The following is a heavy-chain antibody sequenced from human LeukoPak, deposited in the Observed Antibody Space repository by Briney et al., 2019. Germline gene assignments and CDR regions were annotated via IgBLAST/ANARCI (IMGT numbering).Heavy chain of an antibody. V-gene: IGHV3-48*03. Sequence: PGGSLRLSCAASGFTFSSYEMNWVRQPPGKGLECVSYISSSGSTIYYADSVKGRFTISRDSAKNSLYLQMNSLTAEDTAVYYCARVSIVGVVSLDYWGQGTLVTVSS. CDR3: ARVSIVGVVSLDY. CDR2: ISSSGSTI. J-gene: IGHJ4*02. D-gene: IGHD3-3*01. CDR1: GFTFSSYE.